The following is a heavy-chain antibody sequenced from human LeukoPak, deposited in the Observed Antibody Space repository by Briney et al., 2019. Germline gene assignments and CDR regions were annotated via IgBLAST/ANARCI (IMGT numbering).Heavy chain of an antibody. CDR3: AKGGQYDYVWGSYLPHWFDP. CDR1: GFTFSSYG. J-gene: IGHJ5*02. Sequence: PGGSLRLSCAASGFTFSSYGMHWVRQAPGKGLEWVAFIRYDGSNKYYADSVRGRFTISRDNSKNTLYLQMNSLRAEDTAVYYCAKGGQYDYVWGSYLPHWFDPWGQGTLVTVSS. V-gene: IGHV3-30*02. CDR2: IRYDGSNK. D-gene: IGHD3-16*02.